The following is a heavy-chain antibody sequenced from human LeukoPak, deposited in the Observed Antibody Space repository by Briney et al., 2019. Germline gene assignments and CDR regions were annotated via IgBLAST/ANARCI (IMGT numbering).Heavy chain of an antibody. Sequence: GGSLRLSCAASELSVSTNCMTWVRQAPGKGLEWVANIKPDGGERYYGDSVKGRFTISRDNAKNSLYLQMNSLRAEDTAVYYCARDAEVGSTYDYWGQGTLVTVSS. CDR3: ARDAEVGSTYDY. J-gene: IGHJ4*02. CDR2: IKPDGGER. D-gene: IGHD1-26*01. V-gene: IGHV3-7*01. CDR1: ELSVSTNC.